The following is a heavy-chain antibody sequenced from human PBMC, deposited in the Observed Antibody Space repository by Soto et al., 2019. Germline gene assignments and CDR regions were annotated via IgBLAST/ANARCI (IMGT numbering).Heavy chain of an antibody. J-gene: IGHJ4*02. D-gene: IGHD1-26*01. CDR1: GFIFSSYT. Sequence: PXGSLLLSFAASGFIFSSYTMHWVRQAPGKGLEWVGVITYDGSNQYYADSVKGRFTISRDNSRNMLFLQMNSLRPDDTAVYYCARAPSGSYPEFDYWGQGTLVTVSS. CDR2: ITYDGSNQ. CDR3: ARAPSGSYPEFDY. V-gene: IGHV3-30-3*01.